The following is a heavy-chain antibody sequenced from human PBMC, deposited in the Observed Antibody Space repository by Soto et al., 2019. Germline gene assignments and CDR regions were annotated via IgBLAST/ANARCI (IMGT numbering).Heavy chain of an antibody. J-gene: IGHJ5*02. Sequence: ASETQSLTCNVSGGSVSSGGNYWSWIRQHPGKGLEWIGYIYYSGSTYYNPSLKSRVSISVETSKNQFSLKLNSVTAADTAVYYCARGDYYGSGSVWFDPWGQGTLVTVSS. CDR3: ARGDYYGSGSVWFDP. CDR1: GGSVSSGGNY. CDR2: IYYSGST. D-gene: IGHD3-10*01. V-gene: IGHV4-31*03.